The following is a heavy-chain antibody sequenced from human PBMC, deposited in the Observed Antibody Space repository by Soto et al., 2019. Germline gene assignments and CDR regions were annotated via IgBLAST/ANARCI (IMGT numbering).Heavy chain of an antibody. V-gene: IGHV1-46*01. CDR3: ARDRGAFNAFDN. Sequence: QVQLVQSGAEVKKPGASVRVSCKASGYTFTSFYMHWVRQAPGQGLEWMGVINPSGGSTTYAQNFQGRVTVTRDTSTSTVYMELNSLRSEDTAVFYCARDRGAFNAFDNWGQGTLVTVSS. CDR1: GYTFTSFY. J-gene: IGHJ4*02. CDR2: INPSGGST. D-gene: IGHD4-17*01.